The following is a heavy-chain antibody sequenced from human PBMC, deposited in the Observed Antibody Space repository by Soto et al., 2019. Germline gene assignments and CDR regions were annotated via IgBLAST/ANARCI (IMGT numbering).Heavy chain of an antibody. CDR2: ISGSGGST. J-gene: IGHJ5*02. V-gene: IGHV3-23*01. CDR3: AKEPDSLYYDFWSGQSDWFDP. D-gene: IGHD3-3*01. CDR1: GFTFSSYA. Sequence: GGSLRLSCAASGFTFSSYAMSWVRQAPGKGLEWVSAISGSGGSTYYADSVKGRFTISRDNSKNTLYLQMNSLRAEDTAVYYCAKEPDSLYYDFWSGQSDWFDPGGQGTLVTVSS.